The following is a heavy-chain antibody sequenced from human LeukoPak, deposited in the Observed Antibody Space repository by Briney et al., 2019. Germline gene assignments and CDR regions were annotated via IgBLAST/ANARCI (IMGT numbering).Heavy chain of an antibody. CDR1: GYIFTSYG. CDR3: ARRRSEEFDFDC. CDR2: ISAYNGNT. Sequence: ASVKVSCKASGYIFTSYGISWVRQAPGQGLEWMGWISAYNGNTNYAQKLQGRVTMTTDTSTSTAYMELRSLRSDDTAVYYCARRRSEEFDFDCWGQGTLVTVSS. D-gene: IGHD6-19*01. J-gene: IGHJ4*02. V-gene: IGHV1-18*01.